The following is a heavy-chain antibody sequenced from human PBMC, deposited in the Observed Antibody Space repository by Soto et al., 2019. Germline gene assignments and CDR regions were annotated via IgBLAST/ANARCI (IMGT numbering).Heavy chain of an antibody. J-gene: IGHJ4*02. CDR1: GYTFTSYG. D-gene: IGHD5-18*01. CDR2: IGAYNANT. V-gene: IGHV1-18*01. Sequence: QVQLVQSGAEVKKPGASVKVSCKASGYTFTSYGISWVRQAPGQVLEWMGCIGAYNANTYDAQKLQGRVTMTTDTSTSTAYMELRSLRSLGTAVYYCAKERGYSYAYDYWGQGTLVTVSS. CDR3: AKERGYSYAYDY.